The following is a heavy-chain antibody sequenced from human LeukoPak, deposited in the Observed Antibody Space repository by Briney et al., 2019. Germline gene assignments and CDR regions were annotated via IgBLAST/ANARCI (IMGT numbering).Heavy chain of an antibody. J-gene: IGHJ4*02. Sequence: GGSLRLSCESSGFTFSSYGFHWVRQAPGKGLEWVAFIRYDGIHEFYADSVKGRFIISRDNSKNTLFLQMNSLRAEDAAVYYCAKDRQDYGAHWGQGALVTVSS. CDR2: IRYDGIHE. D-gene: IGHD4/OR15-4a*01. CDR1: GFTFSSYG. CDR3: AKDRQDYGAH. V-gene: IGHV3-30*02.